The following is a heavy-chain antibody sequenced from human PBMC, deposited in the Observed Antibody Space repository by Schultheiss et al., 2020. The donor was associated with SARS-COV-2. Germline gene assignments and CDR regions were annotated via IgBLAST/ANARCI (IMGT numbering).Heavy chain of an antibody. J-gene: IGHJ6*02. CDR2: ISYDGSNK. CDR3: ARDRVIGLFSEWTQYYYYGMDV. V-gene: IGHV3-30*04. Sequence: GGSLRLSCAASGFTFSSYAMHWVRQAPGKGLEWVAVISYDGSNKYYADSVKGRFTISRDNSKNTLYLQMNSLRAEDTAVYYCARDRVIGLFSEWTQYYYYGMDVWGQGTTVTVSS. D-gene: IGHD3-3*01. CDR1: GFTFSSYA.